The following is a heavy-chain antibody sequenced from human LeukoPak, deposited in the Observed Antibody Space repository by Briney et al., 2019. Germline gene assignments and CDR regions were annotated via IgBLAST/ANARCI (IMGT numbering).Heavy chain of an antibody. J-gene: IGHJ5*02. D-gene: IGHD2-15*01. Sequence: PSETLSLTCAVYGGSFSDYYWSWIRQPPGKGLEWIGEINHSGSTNYNPSLKSRVTISLDTSKNQFSLKLSSVTAADTAVYYCARGPRRSQLLPKDANWFDRWGQGTLVTVSS. V-gene: IGHV4-34*01. CDR1: GGSFSDYY. CDR2: INHSGST. CDR3: ARGPRRSQLLPKDANWFDR.